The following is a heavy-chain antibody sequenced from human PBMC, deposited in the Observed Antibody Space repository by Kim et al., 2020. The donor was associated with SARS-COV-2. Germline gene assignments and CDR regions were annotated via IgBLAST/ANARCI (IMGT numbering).Heavy chain of an antibody. V-gene: IGHV3-30-3*01. D-gene: IGHD3-10*01. CDR3: ARGNYHESVSLSDYYNGMDV. J-gene: IGHJ6*02. CDR1: GLSFDDSA. CDR2: ISYEVRNK. Sequence: GGSLRLSCAASGLSFDDSAMNWVRQPPGKGLEWVAVISYEVRNKDYAYSVKGRFTISRDNSKSTLYLQMNSLRVEDTAVYYCARGNYHESVSLSDYYNGMDVWGQGTTVTVSS.